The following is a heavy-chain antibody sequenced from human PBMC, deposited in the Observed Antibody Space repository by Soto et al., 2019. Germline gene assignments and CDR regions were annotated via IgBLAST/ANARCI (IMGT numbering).Heavy chain of an antibody. CDR2: INHSGST. J-gene: IGHJ4*02. CDR1: GGSFSGYY. D-gene: IGHD4-17*01. V-gene: IGHV4-34*01. Sequence: SETLSLTCAVYGGSFSGYYWSWIRQPPGKGLEWIGEINHSGSTNYNPSLKSRVTISVDTSKNQFSLKLSSVTAADTAVYYCATRRTFDYGGNSDVIDYWGQGTLVTVSS. CDR3: ATRRTFDYGGNSDVIDY.